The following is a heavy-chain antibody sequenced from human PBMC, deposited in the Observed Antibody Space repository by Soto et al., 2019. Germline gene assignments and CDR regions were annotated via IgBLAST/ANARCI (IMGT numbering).Heavy chain of an antibody. CDR1: GFTFSDYA. Sequence: EVQLLESGGGLVQPGGSLRLSCAASGFTFSDYALSWVRQAPGEGPEWVSTISNTGANTYYADSVKGRITVSRDNFKNTLSLQMNSLSAADTAVYYCAKGGNTNNNYYYYMDVWGKGTAVTVSS. D-gene: IGHD2-15*01. CDR2: ISNTGANT. CDR3: AKGGNTNNNYYYYMDV. V-gene: IGHV3-23*01. J-gene: IGHJ6*03.